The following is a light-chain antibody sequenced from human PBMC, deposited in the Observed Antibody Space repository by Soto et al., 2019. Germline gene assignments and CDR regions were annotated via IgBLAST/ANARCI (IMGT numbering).Light chain of an antibody. CDR1: SSDVGGYNY. V-gene: IGLV2-14*01. J-gene: IGLJ1*01. CDR2: EVS. CDR3: SSFTSSTTYV. Sequence: QSALTQPASVSGSPGQSITISCTGTSSDVGGYNYVSWFQQHSGKAPKLMISEVSTRPSGVSNRFSGSKSGNTASLTISGLQAEDEADYYCSSFTSSTTYVFGTGTKLTVL.